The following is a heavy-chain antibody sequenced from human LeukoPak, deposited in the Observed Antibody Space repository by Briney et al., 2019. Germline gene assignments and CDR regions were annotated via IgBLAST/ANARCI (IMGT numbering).Heavy chain of an antibody. CDR3: ATATMVRDVHFDY. J-gene: IGHJ4*02. Sequence: GASVKVSCKASGGTFSSYTITWVRQPPGQGLEWMGGIIPIFGSANYAQKFQGRVTITADESTSTAYMELSSLRSEDTAVYYCATATMVRDVHFDYWGQGTLVTVSS. V-gene: IGHV1-69*13. CDR2: IIPIFGSA. D-gene: IGHD3-10*01. CDR1: GGTFSSYT.